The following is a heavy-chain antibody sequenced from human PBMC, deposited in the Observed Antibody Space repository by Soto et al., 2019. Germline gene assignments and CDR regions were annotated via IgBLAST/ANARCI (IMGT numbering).Heavy chain of an antibody. J-gene: IGHJ3*02. CDR3: ARVFSAVAGYDAFDI. CDR2: IYYSGST. CDR1: GGSISSSTYY. Sequence: SETLSLTCTFSGGSISSSTYYWGWIRQPPGKGLEWIGSIYYSGSTYYNPSLKSRVTISVDTSKNQFSLKLSSVTAADTAVYYCARVFSAVAGYDAFDIWGQGTMVTVSS. D-gene: IGHD6-19*01. V-gene: IGHV4-39*01.